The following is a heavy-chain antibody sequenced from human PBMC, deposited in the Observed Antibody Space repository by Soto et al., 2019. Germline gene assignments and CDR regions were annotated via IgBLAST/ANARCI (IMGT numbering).Heavy chain of an antibody. CDR3: ARVSGSYYYGMDV. CDR2: IYHSGST. CDR1: GGSISSVSW. Sequence: SETLCLTWAVSGGSISSVSWWSWVRQPPGKGLEWIGEIYHSGSTNYNPSLKSRVTISVDKSKNQFSLKLSSVTAADTAVYYCARVSGSYYYGMDVWGQGTTVTVSS. V-gene: IGHV4-4*02. J-gene: IGHJ6*02. D-gene: IGHD1-26*01.